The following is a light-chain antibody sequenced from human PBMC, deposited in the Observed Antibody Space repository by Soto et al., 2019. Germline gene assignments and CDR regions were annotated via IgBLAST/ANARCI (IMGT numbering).Light chain of an antibody. J-gene: IGKJ2*01. CDR2: FAS. Sequence: DIQMTQSPSSLSASVGDRVTITCRASQTVDKYINWYQQKPGGAPKLLMFFASLLQDGVPSRFSGSGSGTDFTLTISVLQPEDFATYYCQQSYSTPHTFGQGTKLEV. CDR3: QQSYSTPHT. CDR1: QTVDKY. V-gene: IGKV1-39*01.